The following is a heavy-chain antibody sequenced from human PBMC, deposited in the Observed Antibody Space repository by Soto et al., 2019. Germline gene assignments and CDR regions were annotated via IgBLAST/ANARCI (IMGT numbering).Heavy chain of an antibody. J-gene: IGHJ5*02. V-gene: IGHV4-31*03. D-gene: IGHD4-17*01. CDR1: GASITSAGYY. CDR2: IHHSGST. Sequence: QVQLQESGPGLVEPSQTLSLTCTVSGASITSAGYYWGWIRQHSGKGLEWIGYIHHSGSTYYKPSLKSRITFSVVTAKNQFSLRLTSVTAADTAVYYCARNPIHGDYLGWLDPWGQGTRVTVSS. CDR3: ARNPIHGDYLGWLDP.